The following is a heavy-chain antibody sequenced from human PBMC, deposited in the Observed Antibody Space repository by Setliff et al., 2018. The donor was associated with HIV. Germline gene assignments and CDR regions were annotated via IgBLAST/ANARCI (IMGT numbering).Heavy chain of an antibody. J-gene: IGHJ6*03. Sequence: SVKVSCKASGGTFSSYAISWVRQAPGQGLEWMGGIIPIFGTANYAQKFQGRVTITADESTGTDYMELSSLRSEDTAVYYCARRAGHTNYFYYMDVWGKGTTVTVS. CDR1: GGTFSSYA. CDR3: ARRAGHTNYFYYMDV. CDR2: IIPIFGTA. D-gene: IGHD6-19*01. V-gene: IGHV1-69*13.